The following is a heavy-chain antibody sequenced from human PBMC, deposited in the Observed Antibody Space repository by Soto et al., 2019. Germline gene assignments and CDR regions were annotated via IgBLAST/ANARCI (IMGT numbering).Heavy chain of an antibody. CDR2: IYPGDSDT. CDR1: GYSFTSYW. D-gene: IGHD3-3*01. Sequence: PGESLKLSCKGSGYSFTSYWIGWVRQMPGKGLEWMGIIYPGDSDTRYSPSFQGQVTISADKSINTAYLQWSSLKASDTAMYYCARRITGRTTGGAFDVWGQGTMVTVSS. V-gene: IGHV5-51*01. J-gene: IGHJ3*01. CDR3: ARRITGRTTGGAFDV.